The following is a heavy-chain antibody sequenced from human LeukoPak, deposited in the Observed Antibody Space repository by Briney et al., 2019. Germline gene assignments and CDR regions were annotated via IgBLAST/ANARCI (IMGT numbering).Heavy chain of an antibody. V-gene: IGHV3-48*03. CDR1: GFTFSSYE. CDR3: ARGGLYSSTLGY. J-gene: IGHJ4*02. CDR2: ISGSGTII. D-gene: IGHD6-19*01. Sequence: PGGSLRLSCAASGFTFSSYEMQWVRQAPGKGLQWVSYISGSGTIIYYADSVKGRFTISRDNAKNSLYLQMSSPRAEDTAVYYCARGGLYSSTLGYWGQGTLVTVSS.